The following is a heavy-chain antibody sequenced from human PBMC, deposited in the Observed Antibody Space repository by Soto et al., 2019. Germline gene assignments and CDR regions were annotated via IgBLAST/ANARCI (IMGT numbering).Heavy chain of an antibody. CDR3: ARVGHSGSYYFDY. V-gene: IGHV4-61*01. D-gene: IGHD1-26*01. CDR1: GGSVSSGSNY. J-gene: IGHJ4*02. Sequence: SETLSLTCTVSGGSVSSGSNYWSWIRQPPGKGLEWLGYIYYSGSTNYSPSLKSRVTMSVDTSKNQFSLKVNSVTAADTAVYYCARVGHSGSYYFDYWGQGILVTVSS. CDR2: IYYSGST.